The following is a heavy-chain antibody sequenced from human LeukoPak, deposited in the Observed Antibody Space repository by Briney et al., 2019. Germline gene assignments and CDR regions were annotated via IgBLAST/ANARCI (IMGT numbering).Heavy chain of an antibody. CDR3: AKKLVPYYYDSSGYS. J-gene: IGHJ5*02. D-gene: IGHD3-22*01. CDR2: ISASGDSI. V-gene: IGHV3-23*01. CDR1: GFPFLAYA. Sequence: GGSLRLSCAASGFPFLAYAMSWVRQAPGKGPEMVAHISASGDSIYYADSVKGRFTISRDNSRTTLYLQMNTLRVEDTAVYYCAKKLVPYYYDSSGYSWGQGTLVTVSS.